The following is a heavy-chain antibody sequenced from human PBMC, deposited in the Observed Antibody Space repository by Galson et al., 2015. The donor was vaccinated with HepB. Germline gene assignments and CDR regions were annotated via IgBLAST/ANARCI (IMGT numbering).Heavy chain of an antibody. D-gene: IGHD6-13*01. CDR1: GYTFTSYD. CDR3: ARGRHSSSCRHPGCYYYGMDV. Sequence: SVKVSCKASGYTFTSYDINWVRQATGQGLEWMGWMNPNSGNTGYAQKFQGRVTMTRNTSISTAYMELSSLRSEDTAVYYCARGRHSSSCRHPGCYYYGMDVWGQGTTVTVSS. V-gene: IGHV1-8*01. CDR2: MNPNSGNT. J-gene: IGHJ6*02.